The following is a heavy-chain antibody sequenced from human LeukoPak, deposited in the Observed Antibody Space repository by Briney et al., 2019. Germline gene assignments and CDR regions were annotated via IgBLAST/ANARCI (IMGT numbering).Heavy chain of an antibody. CDR1: GGSISSSSYY. CDR3: ARERSIVGARFDY. J-gene: IGHJ4*02. CDR2: IYYSGST. V-gene: IGHV4-39*07. Sequence: SETLSLTCTVSGGSISSSSYYWGWIRQPPGKGLEWIGSIYYSGSTYYNPSLKSRVTISVDTSKNQFSLKLSSVTAADTAVYYCARERSIVGARFDYWGQGTLVTVSS. D-gene: IGHD1-26*01.